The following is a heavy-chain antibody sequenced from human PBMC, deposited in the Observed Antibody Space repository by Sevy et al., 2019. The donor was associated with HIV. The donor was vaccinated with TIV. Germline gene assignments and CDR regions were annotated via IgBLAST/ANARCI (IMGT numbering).Heavy chain of an antibody. V-gene: IGHV3-7*01. CDR2: IKQDGCEI. CDR3: ARDHDFWSGLDS. Sequence: GGSLRLSCAASGFTFSNYWMSWVRQAPGKGLEWVANIKQDGCEIYYVDSVKGRFTISRDNTRNSLYLQMNSLRAEDTAVYYCARDHDFWSGLDSWGQGTLVTVSS. D-gene: IGHD3-3*01. J-gene: IGHJ4*02. CDR1: GFTFSNYW.